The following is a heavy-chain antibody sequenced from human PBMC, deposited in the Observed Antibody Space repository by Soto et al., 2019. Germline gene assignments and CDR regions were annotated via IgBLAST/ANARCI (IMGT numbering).Heavy chain of an antibody. J-gene: IGHJ5*02. Sequence: SVQVSCKASGGTFSSFAISWVRQAPGQGLEWMGGIIPIFGQANYAQKFQGRVTITADEATSTAYMELSSLRSEDTAVYYCARVESAYYDSSGHYWFDPWGQGTLVTVS. CDR3: ARVESAYYDSSGHYWFDP. CDR2: IIPIFGQA. D-gene: IGHD3-22*01. V-gene: IGHV1-69*13. CDR1: GGTFSSFA.